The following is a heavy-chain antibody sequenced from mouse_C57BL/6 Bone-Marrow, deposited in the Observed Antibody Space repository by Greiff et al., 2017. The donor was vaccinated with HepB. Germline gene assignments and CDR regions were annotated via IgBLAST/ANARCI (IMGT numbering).Heavy chain of an antibody. Sequence: VQLQQPGAELVRPGSSVKLSCKASGYTFTSYWMDWVKQRPGQGLEWIGNIYPSESETHYNQKFKDKATLTVDKSSSTAYMQLSSLTSEDSAVYYCARRLLWLRRDAMDYWGQGTSVTVSS. CDR3: ARRLLWLRRDAMDY. V-gene: IGHV1-61*01. J-gene: IGHJ4*01. D-gene: IGHD2-2*01. CDR1: GYTFTSYW. CDR2: IYPSESET.